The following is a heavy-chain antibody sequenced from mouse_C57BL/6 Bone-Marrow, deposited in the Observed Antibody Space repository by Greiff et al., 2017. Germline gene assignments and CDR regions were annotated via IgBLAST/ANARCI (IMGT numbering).Heavy chain of an antibody. CDR3: ATYYYGSSYYFDY. D-gene: IGHD1-1*01. J-gene: IGHJ2*01. CDR2: IDPNSGGT. CDR1: GYTFTSYW. V-gene: IGHV1-72*01. Sequence: QVQLQQPGAELVKPGASVKLSCKASGYTFTSYWMHWVKQRPGRGLEWIGRIDPNSGGTKYNEKLKSKATLTVDKPSSTAYMQLSSLTSEDSAVHYCATYYYGSSYYFDYWGQGTTLTVSS.